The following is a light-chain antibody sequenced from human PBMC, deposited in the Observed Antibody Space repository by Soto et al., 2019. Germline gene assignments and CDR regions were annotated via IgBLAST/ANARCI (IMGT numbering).Light chain of an antibody. CDR2: GAS. CDR3: QHYNSYSEA. CDR1: QSVSRN. Sequence: EIVMTQSPATLSVSPGERATLSCRASQSVSRNLAWYRQKPGQAPRLLIYGASTRATGTPARFSGSGSGTEFTLTISSLQSEDFATYYCQHYNSYSEAFGQGTKVELK. J-gene: IGKJ1*01. V-gene: IGKV3-15*01.